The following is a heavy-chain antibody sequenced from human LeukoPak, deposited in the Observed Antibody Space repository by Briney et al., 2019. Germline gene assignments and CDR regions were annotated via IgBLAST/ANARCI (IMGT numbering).Heavy chain of an antibody. CDR3: ATRRTSGYYHPLDY. D-gene: IGHD3-22*01. V-gene: IGHV1-2*02. Sequence: ASVEVSCKASGYTFTGYYMHWVRQAPGQGLEWMGWINPNSGGTNYAQKFQGRVTMTRDTSISTAYMELSRLRSDDTAVYYCATRRTSGYYHPLDYWGQGTLVTVSS. CDR1: GYTFTGYY. J-gene: IGHJ4*02. CDR2: INPNSGGT.